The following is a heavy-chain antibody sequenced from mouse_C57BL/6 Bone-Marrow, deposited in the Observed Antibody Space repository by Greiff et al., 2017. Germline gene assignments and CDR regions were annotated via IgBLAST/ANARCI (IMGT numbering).Heavy chain of an antibody. CDR3: TREDYSTLYYAMDY. Sequence: EVQGVESGEGLVKPGGSLKLSCAASGFTFSSYAMSWVRQTPEKRLEWVAYISSGGDYIYYADTVKGRFTISRDNARNTLYLQMSSLKSEDTAMYYCTREDYSTLYYAMDYWGQGTSVTVSS. J-gene: IGHJ4*01. CDR1: GFTFSSYA. CDR2: ISSGGDYI. V-gene: IGHV5-9-1*02. D-gene: IGHD2-5*01.